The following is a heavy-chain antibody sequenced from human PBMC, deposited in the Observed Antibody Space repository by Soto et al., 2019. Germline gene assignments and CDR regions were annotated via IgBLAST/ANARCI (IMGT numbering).Heavy chain of an antibody. V-gene: IGHV6-1*01. Sequence: SQTLSLTCAISGDSVSSNSVAWNWIRQSPSRGLEWLGRTYYRSNWYYDYAVSVKSRITINPDTSKNQLSLQLNSVTPEDTAVYYGASRFPGAHDVFDIWGQGTMVTVSS. CDR2: TYYRSNWYY. J-gene: IGHJ3*02. CDR3: ASRFPGAHDVFDI. CDR1: GDSVSSNSVA. D-gene: IGHD1-26*01.